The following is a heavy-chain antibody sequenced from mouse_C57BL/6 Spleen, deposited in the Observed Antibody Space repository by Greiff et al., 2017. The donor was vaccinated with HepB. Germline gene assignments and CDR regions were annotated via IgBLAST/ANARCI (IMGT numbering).Heavy chain of an antibody. CDR3: AREDGYLAWFAY. D-gene: IGHD2-3*01. CDR1: GYAFSSSW. CDR2: IYPGDGDT. V-gene: IGHV1-82*01. J-gene: IGHJ3*01. Sequence: VQLQQSGPELVKPGASVKISCKASGYAFSSSWMNWVKQRPGKGLEWIGRIYPGDGDTNYNGKFKGKATLTADKSSSTAYMQLSSLTSEDSAVYFCAREDGYLAWFAYWGQGTLVTVSA.